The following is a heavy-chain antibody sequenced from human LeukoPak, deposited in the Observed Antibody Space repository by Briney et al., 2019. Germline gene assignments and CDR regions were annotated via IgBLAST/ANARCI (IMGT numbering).Heavy chain of an antibody. CDR2: INPNSGGT. CDR1: GYTFTGYY. D-gene: IGHD5-24*01. J-gene: IGHJ6*02. V-gene: IGHV1-2*02. Sequence: ASVTVSCTASGYTFTGYYMHWVRQAPGQGLEWVGWINPNSGGTNYAQKFQGRVTMTRDTSISTAYMELSRLRSDDTAVYYCARDRLRDGMDVWGQGTTVTVSS. CDR3: ARDRLRDGMDV.